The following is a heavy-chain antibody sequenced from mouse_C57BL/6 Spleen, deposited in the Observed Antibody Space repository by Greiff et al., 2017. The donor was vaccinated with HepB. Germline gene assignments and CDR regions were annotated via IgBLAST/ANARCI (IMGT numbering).Heavy chain of an antibody. D-gene: IGHD1-1*01. J-gene: IGHJ1*03. V-gene: IGHV1-81*01. Sequence: VQLQQSGAELARPGASVKLSCKASGYTFTSYGISWVKQRTGQGLEWIGEIYPRSGNTYYNEKFKGKATLTADKSSSTAYMELRSLTSEDSAVYFCARSGFITTVVATEYFDVWGTGTTVTVSS. CDR3: ARSGFITTVVATEYFDV. CDR1: GYTFTSYG. CDR2: IYPRSGNT.